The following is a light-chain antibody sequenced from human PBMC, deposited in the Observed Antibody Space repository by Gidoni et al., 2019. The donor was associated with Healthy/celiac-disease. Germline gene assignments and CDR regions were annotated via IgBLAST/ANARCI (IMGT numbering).Light chain of an antibody. CDR2: AAS. CDR1: QSITNF. J-gene: IGKJ1*01. Sequence: DIQMTQSPSSLSASVGDRVTITCRASQSITNFLNWYQQKPGKAPKVLIYAASSLQSGVPSRFSGSGSGTDFTLTISSLQPEDFATYYCHHSYSTPWTFGQGTKVEVK. V-gene: IGKV1-39*01. CDR3: HHSYSTPWT.